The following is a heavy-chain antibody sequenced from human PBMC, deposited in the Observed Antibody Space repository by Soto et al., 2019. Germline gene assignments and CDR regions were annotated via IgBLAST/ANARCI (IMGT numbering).Heavy chain of an antibody. D-gene: IGHD7-27*01. J-gene: IGHJ4*02. Sequence: SETLSLTCTVSGDSISSGDYYWSWVRQSPGKGLEWIGCIYYSGTTYYNPSLKSRVTMSVDTSKNQFSLRLSSVSAADTAVYYCTRGPSGDKVDYWGQGTLVTVSS. CDR3: TRGPSGDKVDY. CDR1: GDSISSGDYY. CDR2: IYYSGTT. V-gene: IGHV4-30-4*01.